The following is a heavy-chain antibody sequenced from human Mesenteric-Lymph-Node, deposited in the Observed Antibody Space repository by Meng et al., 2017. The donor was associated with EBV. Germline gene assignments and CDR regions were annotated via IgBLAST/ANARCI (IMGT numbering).Heavy chain of an antibody. CDR3: ARALYSNSYYGSLSY. CDR2: VHRSGST. J-gene: IGHJ4*02. V-gene: IGHV4-34*01. CDR1: GEGFSYYY. Sequence: GHVQQWGAGLLKTSETLSLTCAVYGEGFSYYYWTWIRQTQGKGLELIGEVHRSGSTNYNPSLKSRVIISIYTSKNQFSLKLTSVTAADTAVYYCARALYSNSYYGSLSYWGLGTLVTVSS. D-gene: IGHD3-10*01.